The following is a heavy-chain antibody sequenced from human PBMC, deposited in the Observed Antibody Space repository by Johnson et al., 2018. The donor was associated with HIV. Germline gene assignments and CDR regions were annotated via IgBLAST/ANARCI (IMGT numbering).Heavy chain of an antibody. J-gene: IGHJ3*02. CDR1: GFTFSSYW. Sequence: EMQLVESGGGLVQPGGSLRLSCAVSGFTFSSYWMHWVRQAQGKGLVWVSRINSDGSSTNYADSVKGRFTISRDNAENTLYLQMNSLRAEDTAVYYCAREGTFYYDSSGYDNAFDIWGQGTMVTVSS. CDR2: INSDGSST. D-gene: IGHD3-22*01. V-gene: IGHV3-74*01. CDR3: AREGTFYYDSSGYDNAFDI.